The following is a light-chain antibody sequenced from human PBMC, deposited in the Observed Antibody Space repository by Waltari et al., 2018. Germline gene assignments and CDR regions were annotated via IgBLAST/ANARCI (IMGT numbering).Light chain of an antibody. V-gene: IGKV3-11*01. CDR3: QQRSKWPPT. Sequence: EIVLTQSPATLSLSPGERATLSCKASQTISSYLSWYQHKLGQAPRLLIYDASKRATVIPARFSGIGSGTDFTLTISGLEPEDFAVYYCQQRSKWPPTFGGGTKVEIK. J-gene: IGKJ4*01. CDR2: DAS. CDR1: QTISSY.